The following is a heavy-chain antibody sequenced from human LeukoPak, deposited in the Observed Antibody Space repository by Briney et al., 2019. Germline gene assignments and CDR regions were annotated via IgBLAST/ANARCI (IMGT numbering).Heavy chain of an antibody. CDR3: ARRVFAGYSSGWSRFDY. CDR2: IYYSGST. CDR1: GGSISSSSYY. Sequence: SETLSLTCTVSGGSISSSSYYWGWIRQPPGKGLEWIGSIYYSGSTYYNPSLKSRVTISVDTSKNQFSLKLSSVTAADTAVYYCARRVFAGYSSGWSRFDYWGQGTLVTVSS. V-gene: IGHV4-39*07. D-gene: IGHD6-19*01. J-gene: IGHJ4*02.